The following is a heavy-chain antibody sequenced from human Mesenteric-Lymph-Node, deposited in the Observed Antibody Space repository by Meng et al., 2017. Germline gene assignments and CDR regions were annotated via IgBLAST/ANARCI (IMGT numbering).Heavy chain of an antibody. J-gene: IGHJ3*02. V-gene: IGHV1-18*01. CDR3: ARDSYDFWSGYYSAFDI. CDR2: ISAYNGNT. CDR1: GYTFTSYG. D-gene: IGHD3-3*01. Sequence: ASVKVSCKASGYTFTSYGISWVRQAPGQGLEWMGWISAYNGNTNYAQKLQGRVTMTTDTSTSTAYMELRSLRSDDTAVYYCARDSYDFWSGYYSAFDIWGQGTMVTVSS.